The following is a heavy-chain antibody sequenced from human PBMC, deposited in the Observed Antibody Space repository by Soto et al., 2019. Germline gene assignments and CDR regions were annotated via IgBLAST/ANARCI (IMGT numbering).Heavy chain of an antibody. CDR3: AREVGDHGDYPFDY. Sequence: QVQLVESGGGVVQPGRSLRLSCAASGFTFSSYAMHWVRQAPGKGLEWVAVISYDGSNKYYADSVKGRFTISRENSKNTLYLQMNSLRAEDTAVYYCAREVGDHGDYPFDYWGQGTLVTVSS. CDR2: ISYDGSNK. J-gene: IGHJ4*02. CDR1: GFTFSSYA. V-gene: IGHV3-30-3*01. D-gene: IGHD4-17*01.